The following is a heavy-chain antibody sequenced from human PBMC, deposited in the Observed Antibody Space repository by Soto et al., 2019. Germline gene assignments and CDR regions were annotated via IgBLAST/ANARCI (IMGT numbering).Heavy chain of an antibody. CDR2: VYSSGTT. D-gene: IGHD2-15*01. Sequence: PSETLSLTCSVSGGSINSYWWSWIRQPAGKGLEWIGRVYSSGTTDYNPSLNSRATLSVETSKNQFSLKLSSVTAADTAVYYCAKDNYVVVVAATLIFDYWGQGTLVTVSS. V-gene: IGHV4-4*07. CDR3: AKDNYVVVVAATLIFDY. CDR1: GGSINSYW. J-gene: IGHJ4*02.